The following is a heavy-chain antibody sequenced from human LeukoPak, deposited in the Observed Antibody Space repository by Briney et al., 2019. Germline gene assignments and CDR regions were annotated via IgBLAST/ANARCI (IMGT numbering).Heavy chain of an antibody. CDR2: IYYSGST. CDR1: GGSISSHD. V-gene: IGHV4-59*11. J-gene: IGHJ3*02. CDR3: ASAEPHYDILTGYSPGALDI. D-gene: IGHD3-9*01. Sequence: SEPLSPTWTVSGGSISSHDWSWIRQPPGKGLGWSGYIYYSGSTNYNPSLKSRVTISVDTAKNQYSLKVSSVTAADTAVYYCASAEPHYDILTGYSPGALDIWGQGTMVTVSS.